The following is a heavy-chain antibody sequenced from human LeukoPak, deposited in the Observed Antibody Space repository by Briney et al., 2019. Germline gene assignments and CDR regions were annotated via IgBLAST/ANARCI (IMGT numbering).Heavy chain of an antibody. CDR3: AREITTAGMGNFDY. J-gene: IGHJ4*02. CDR1: GGSISSSGHY. V-gene: IGHV4-31*03. CDR2: IYYSGSA. D-gene: IGHD6-13*01. Sequence: SETLSLTCTVSGGSISSSGHYWSWIRQHPGKGLEWIGYIYYSGSAYYNPSLKSRVAISVDTSKNQFSVELSSVTAADTALYYCAREITTAGMGNFDYWGQGTLVTVSS.